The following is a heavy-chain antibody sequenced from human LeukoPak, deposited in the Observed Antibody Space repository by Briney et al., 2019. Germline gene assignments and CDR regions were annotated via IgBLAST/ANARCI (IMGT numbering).Heavy chain of an antibody. Sequence: KSSETLSLTCAVYGGSFSGYYWSWIRQPPGKGLEWIGEINHSGSTNYNPSLKSRVTISVDTSKNQFSLKLSSVTAADTAVYYCARGQGEDSSGYYPYYFDYWGQGTLVTVSS. CDR3: ARGQGEDSSGYYPYYFDY. V-gene: IGHV4-34*01. CDR2: INHSGST. D-gene: IGHD3-22*01. CDR1: GGSFSGYY. J-gene: IGHJ4*02.